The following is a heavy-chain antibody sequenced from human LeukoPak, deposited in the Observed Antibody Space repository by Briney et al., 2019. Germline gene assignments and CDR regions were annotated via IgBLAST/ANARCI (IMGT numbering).Heavy chain of an antibody. D-gene: IGHD6-19*01. Sequence: ASVKVSCKASGGTFISYTISWVRQAPGQGVEWMGRIIPILGIANYAQEFQGRVTITAEKSTSTAYMELSSLRSEDTAVYYCARGYSSGWYFPPIDYWGQGTLVTVSS. V-gene: IGHV1-69*02. CDR1: GGTFISYT. CDR3: ARGYSSGWYFPPIDY. CDR2: IIPILGIA. J-gene: IGHJ4*02.